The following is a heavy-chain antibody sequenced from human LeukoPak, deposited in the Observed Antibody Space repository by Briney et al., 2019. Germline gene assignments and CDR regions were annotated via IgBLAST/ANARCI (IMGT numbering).Heavy chain of an antibody. J-gene: IGHJ4*02. Sequence: GGSLRLSCAASGFTFDDYAMHWVRQAPGKGLEWVSGISWNSGSIGYADSVKGRFTISRDNVKNSLYLQMNSLRAEDTAVYYCARDGRDSGSYYFDYWGQGTLVTVSS. CDR3: ARDGRDSGSYYFDY. CDR2: ISWNSGSI. CDR1: GFTFDDYA. V-gene: IGHV3-9*01. D-gene: IGHD1-26*01.